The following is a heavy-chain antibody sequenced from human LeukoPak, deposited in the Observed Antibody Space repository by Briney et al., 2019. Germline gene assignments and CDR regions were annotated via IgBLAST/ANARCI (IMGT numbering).Heavy chain of an antibody. J-gene: IGHJ4*02. V-gene: IGHV4-61*01. CDR1: GGSVSSGSYH. CDR2: IYYSGST. Sequence: PSETLSLTCTVSGGSVSSGSYHWSWIRQPPGKGLEWIGCIYYSGSTNYNPSLKSRVTISVDTSKNQFSLKLSSVTAADTAVYYCARGDDSSGWYGVDYWGQGTLVTVSS. CDR3: ARGDDSSGWYGVDY. D-gene: IGHD6-19*01.